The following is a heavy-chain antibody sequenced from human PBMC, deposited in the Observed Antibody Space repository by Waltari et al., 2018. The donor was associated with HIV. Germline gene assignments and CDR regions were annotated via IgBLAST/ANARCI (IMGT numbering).Heavy chain of an antibody. CDR3: TTDPPPYYYDTSGEGY. CDR1: GFTFGNAW. D-gene: IGHD3-22*01. J-gene: IGHJ4*02. V-gene: IGHV3-15*01. Sequence: EVQLVESGGGLVKPGGSLRLSCAASGFTFGNAWMTWVRQATGSGWGWFGRIKSGTYGGTTDYVEPVKGRFTISRYDSKNTLYLQMNSLKHEDTAVYYCTTDPPPYYYDTSGEGYWGQGTLVTVSS. CDR2: IKSGTYGGTT.